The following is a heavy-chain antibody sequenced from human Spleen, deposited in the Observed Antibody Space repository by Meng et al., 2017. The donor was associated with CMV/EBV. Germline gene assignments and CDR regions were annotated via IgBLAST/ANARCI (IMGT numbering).Heavy chain of an antibody. J-gene: IGHJ4*02. V-gene: IGHV4-39*07. CDR1: GGSISSTSYF. CDR2: AYYSGST. D-gene: IGHD3-22*01. Sequence: SETLSLTCTVSGGSISSTSYFWGWIRQPPGKGLEWIGSAYYSGSTRHNPSLKSRVTMSVDTYKNQFSLKLSSVTAADTAVYYCARDLYYYDTSGYHLWGQGTLVTVSS. CDR3: ARDLYYYDTSGYHL.